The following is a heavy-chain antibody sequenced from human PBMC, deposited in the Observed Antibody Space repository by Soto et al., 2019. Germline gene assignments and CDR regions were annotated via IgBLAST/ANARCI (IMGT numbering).Heavy chain of an antibody. Sequence: QVQLQQWGAGLLKPSETLSLTCAVYGGSFSGYYWSWIRQPPGKGLEWIVEINHSGSTNYNPSLKSRVTISVDTSKNQFSLKLSSVTAADTAVYYCARGVTAHSRFDYWGQGTLVTVSS. D-gene: IGHD5-18*01. J-gene: IGHJ4*02. CDR2: INHSGST. CDR3: ARGVTAHSRFDY. CDR1: GGSFSGYY. V-gene: IGHV4-34*01.